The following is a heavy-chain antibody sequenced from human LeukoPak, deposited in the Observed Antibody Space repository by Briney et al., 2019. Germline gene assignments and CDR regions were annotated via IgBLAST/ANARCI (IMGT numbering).Heavy chain of an antibody. V-gene: IGHV4-39*07. CDR3: ARRVGATTGYYYYYYMDV. D-gene: IGHD1-26*01. Sequence: SETLSLTCTVSRGSISSGGYYWAWIRQPPGKGLEWIGSVYYSGSTYYNPSLNSRVTISLDTSKNQFSLKLTSVTAADTAVYYCARRVGATTGYYYYYYMDVWGKGTTVTVSS. CDR1: RGSISSGGYY. J-gene: IGHJ6*03. CDR2: VYYSGST.